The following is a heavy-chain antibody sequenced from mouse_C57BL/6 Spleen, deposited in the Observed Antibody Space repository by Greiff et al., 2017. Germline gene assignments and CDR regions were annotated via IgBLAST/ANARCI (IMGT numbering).Heavy chain of an antibody. CDR2: IDPTDSYT. V-gene: IGHV1-69*01. CDR1: GYTFTSYW. Sequence: QVQLQQPGAELVMPGASVKLSCKASGYTFTSYWMHWVKQRPGQGLEWIGEIDPTDSYTNYNQKFKGKSTLTVDKSSSTAYMQLSNLTSEDSAVYYCARTGTNAMGYWGQGTSVTVSS. D-gene: IGHD4-1*01. CDR3: ARTGTNAMGY. J-gene: IGHJ4*01.